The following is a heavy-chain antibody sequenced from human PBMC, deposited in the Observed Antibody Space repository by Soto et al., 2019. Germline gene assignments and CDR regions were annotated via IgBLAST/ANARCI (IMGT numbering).Heavy chain of an antibody. CDR3: ARDRYCSSTSCYRHAFDI. J-gene: IGHJ3*02. D-gene: IGHD2-2*01. Sequence: ASVKVSCKASGYTFTGYYMHWVRQAPGQGLEWMGWINPNSGGTNYAQKFQGWVTMTRDTSISTAYMELSRLRSDDTAVYYCARDRYCSSTSCYRHAFDIWGQGTIVTVSS. CDR1: GYTFTGYY. V-gene: IGHV1-2*04. CDR2: INPNSGGT.